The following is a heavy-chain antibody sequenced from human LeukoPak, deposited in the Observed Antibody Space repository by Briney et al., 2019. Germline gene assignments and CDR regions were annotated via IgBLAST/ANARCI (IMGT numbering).Heavy chain of an antibody. Sequence: RPGGSLRLSCVASGFTFDDYGMSWVRQAPGKGLERVSGINWNGGSTGYADSVKGRFTISRDNAKNSLYLQMNSLRAEDTALYYCARMAGAGYYFYMDVWGKGTTVTVSS. V-gene: IGHV3-20*04. J-gene: IGHJ6*03. CDR3: ARMAGAGYYFYMDV. D-gene: IGHD6-19*01. CDR1: GFTFDDYG. CDR2: INWNGGST.